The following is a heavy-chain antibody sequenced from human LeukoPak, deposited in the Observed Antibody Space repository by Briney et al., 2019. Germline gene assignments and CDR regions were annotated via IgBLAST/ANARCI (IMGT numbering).Heavy chain of an antibody. CDR1: GGSVSSGSYY. V-gene: IGHV4-61*01. CDR2: IYYSGST. CDR3: AGLRFGEFFDY. Sequence: SETLSLTCTVSGGSVSSGSYYWSWIRQPPGKGLEWIGYIYYSGSTNYNPSLKSRVTISVDTSKNQFSLKLSSVTAADTAVYYCAGLRFGEFFDYWGQGTLVTVSS. J-gene: IGHJ4*02. D-gene: IGHD3-10*01.